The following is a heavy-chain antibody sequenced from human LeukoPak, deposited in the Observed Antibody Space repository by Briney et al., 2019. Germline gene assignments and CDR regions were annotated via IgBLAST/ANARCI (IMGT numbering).Heavy chain of an antibody. Sequence: SVTLSLTCAVYGGSFSGYYWSWIRQPPGKALEWIWEINQRGSTTYNPSLKSRVTISVDTSKTQFPLKLSSVTAADTAGYYCARAYRPYSSSSFSYWGQGTLVTVSS. CDR3: ARAYRPYSSSSFSY. D-gene: IGHD6-13*01. V-gene: IGHV4-34*01. CDR2: INQRGST. CDR1: GGSFSGYY. J-gene: IGHJ4*02.